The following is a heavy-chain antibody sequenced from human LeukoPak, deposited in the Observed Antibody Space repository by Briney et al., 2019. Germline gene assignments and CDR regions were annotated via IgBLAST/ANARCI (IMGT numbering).Heavy chain of an antibody. D-gene: IGHD3-22*01. CDR2: INPSGGST. J-gene: IGHJ4*02. Sequence: ASVKVSCKASGYTFTSYYMHWVRQAPGQGLEWMGIINPSGGSTSYAQKFQGRVTMTRDTSTSTVYMELSSLRSEDTAVYYCARDSRKRITMIVTNPVRAGGVDYWGQGTLVTVSS. CDR1: GYTFTSYY. CDR3: ARDSRKRITMIVTNPVRAGGVDY. V-gene: IGHV1-46*01.